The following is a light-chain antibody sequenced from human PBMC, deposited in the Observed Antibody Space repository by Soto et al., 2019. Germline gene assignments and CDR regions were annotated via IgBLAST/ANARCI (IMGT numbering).Light chain of an antibody. CDR3: QQYSIWRT. J-gene: IGKJ1*01. Sequence: EIVMTQSPATLSVSPGERATLSCRASQSVSSNLAWYQQKPGQAPSLLIYGASTRATGTPARFSGSGSGTEFTLTISSLQSEDFAVYYCQQYSIWRTFGQGTKVDIK. CDR1: QSVSSN. V-gene: IGKV3-15*01. CDR2: GAS.